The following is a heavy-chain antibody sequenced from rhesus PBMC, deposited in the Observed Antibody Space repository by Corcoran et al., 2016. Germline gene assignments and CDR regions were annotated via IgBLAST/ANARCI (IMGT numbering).Heavy chain of an antibody. V-gene: IGHV4-169*02. CDR3: ASFGYSSGWYANSLDV. CDR1: GGSISSSY. CDR2: LYGSGSST. J-gene: IGHJ5-2*02. Sequence: QVQLQESGPGLVKPSETLSVTCAVSGGSISSSYWRWIRQAPGKGQEWFGYLYGSGSSTNYNPSLKRRVTLSVDTSKNQFSLKLRSVTAADTAVYYCASFGYSSGWYANSLDVWGRGVLVTVSS. D-gene: IGHD6-31*01.